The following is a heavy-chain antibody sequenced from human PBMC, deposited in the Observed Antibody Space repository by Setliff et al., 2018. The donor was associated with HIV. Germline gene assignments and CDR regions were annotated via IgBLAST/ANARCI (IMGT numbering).Heavy chain of an antibody. CDR2: IYTSGRT. CDR1: GGSISSGSYY. V-gene: IGHV4-61*09. CDR3: ARDEQLVRGSHYYYYMDV. Sequence: PSETLSLTCTVSGGSISSGSYYWSWIRQPAGKGLEWIGHIYTSGRTNYNPSLKSRVTIPVDTSKNQFSLKLSSVTAADTAVYYCARDEQLVRGSHYYYYMDVWGKGTTVTVSS. D-gene: IGHD6-6*01. J-gene: IGHJ6*03.